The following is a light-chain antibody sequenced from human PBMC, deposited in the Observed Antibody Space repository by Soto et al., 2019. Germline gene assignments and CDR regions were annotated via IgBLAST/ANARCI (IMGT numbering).Light chain of an antibody. CDR1: RGVSANY. V-gene: IGKV3-20*01. CDR3: QQYGSSPRT. J-gene: IGKJ1*01. Sequence: EIVLTQSPAILSLSPGEGATLSCGASRGVSANYLAWYQQKPGQSPTLLIYGASIRAAGIPDRFSGSGSGTDFTLTIRRLEPDDFAVYYCQQYGSSPRTFGQGTKVDIK. CDR2: GAS.